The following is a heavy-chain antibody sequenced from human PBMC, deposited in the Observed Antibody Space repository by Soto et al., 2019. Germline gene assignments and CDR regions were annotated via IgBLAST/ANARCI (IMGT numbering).Heavy chain of an antibody. V-gene: IGHV3-66*01. J-gene: IGHJ6*02. Sequence: EVQLVESGGGLVQPGGSLRLSCAGSALTASKNYMSWVRQPPGKGLEWVSVIYSGGTTYYADSVKDRFSISRDNSKSPLYLQMDNLRAGDTAVYYCARGGSGSDWDYYGMDVWGQGTTVTVSS. CDR3: ARGGSGSDWDYYGMDV. D-gene: IGHD3-10*01. CDR1: ALTASKNY. CDR2: IYSGGTT.